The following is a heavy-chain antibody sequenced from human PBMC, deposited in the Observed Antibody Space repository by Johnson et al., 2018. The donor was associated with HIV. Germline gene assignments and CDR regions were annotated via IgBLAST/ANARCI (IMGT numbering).Heavy chain of an antibody. CDR2: IWYGGSNQ. CDR3: AKVSWEARLGDPFDI. V-gene: IGHV3-33*06. Sequence: VQPGRSLRLSCAASGFSLSTYDLHWVRQAPGRGLEWVALIWYGGSNQYNADSVKGRFTISRDNSKNTLYLQMNSLRAEDTAVYYCAKVSWEARLGDPFDIWGQGTMVTVSS. CDR1: GFSLSTYD. J-gene: IGHJ3*02. D-gene: IGHD1-26*01.